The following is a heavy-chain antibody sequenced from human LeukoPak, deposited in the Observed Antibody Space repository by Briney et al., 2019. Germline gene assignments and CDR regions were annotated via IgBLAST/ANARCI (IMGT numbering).Heavy chain of an antibody. J-gene: IGHJ4*02. CDR3: ARGMATFAQIFDY. D-gene: IGHD5-24*01. CDR1: GYDFNGYS. V-gene: IGHV1-69*06. Sequence: ASVKVSCKASGYDFNGYSMHWVRQAPGQGLEWMGGIIPIFGTANYAQKFQGRVTITADKSTSTAYMELSSLRSEDTAVYYCARGMATFAQIFDYWGQGTLVTVSS. CDR2: IIPIFGTA.